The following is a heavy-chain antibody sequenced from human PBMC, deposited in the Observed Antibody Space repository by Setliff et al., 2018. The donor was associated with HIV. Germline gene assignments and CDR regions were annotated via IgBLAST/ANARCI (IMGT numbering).Heavy chain of an antibody. CDR3: ARAVYYYYYYMDV. Sequence: SVKVSCKTSGGTFSSYAISWVRQAPGQGLEWMGGIIPILGIANYAQKFQGRVTITTDESTSTAYMELSSLRSEDTAVYYCARAVYYYYYYMDVWGKGTTVTVSS. V-gene: IGHV1-69*10. J-gene: IGHJ6*03. CDR2: IIPILGIA. CDR1: GGTFSSYA.